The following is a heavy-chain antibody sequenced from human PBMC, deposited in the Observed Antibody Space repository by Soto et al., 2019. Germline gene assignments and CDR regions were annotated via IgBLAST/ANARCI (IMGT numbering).Heavy chain of an antibody. CDR3: ARDQITDY. D-gene: IGHD3-10*01. Sequence: ASVKVSCPASGCIFSSYCMSWVRQATGQGLELRRGISAYNGRHNYEQNFRGRVTMTKDTSTSTAYMELRSLRDDDTAGYYCARDQITDYWGQGTPVPVSS. V-gene: IGHV1-18*01. CDR1: GCIFSSYC. J-gene: IGHJ4*02. CDR2: ISAYNGRH.